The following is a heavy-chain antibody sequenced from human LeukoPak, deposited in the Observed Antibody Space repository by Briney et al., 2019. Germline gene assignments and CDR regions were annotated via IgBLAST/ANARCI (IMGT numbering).Heavy chain of an antibody. Sequence: PGGSLRLSCAASGFTFSSYSMNWVRQAPGKGLEWVSSISSSSSYIYYADSVKGRFTISRDNAENSLYLQMNSLRAEDTAVYYCARDASGSYPHFDYWGQGTLVTVSS. CDR3: ARDASGSYPHFDY. J-gene: IGHJ4*02. CDR1: GFTFSSYS. V-gene: IGHV3-21*01. CDR2: ISSSSSYI. D-gene: IGHD1-26*01.